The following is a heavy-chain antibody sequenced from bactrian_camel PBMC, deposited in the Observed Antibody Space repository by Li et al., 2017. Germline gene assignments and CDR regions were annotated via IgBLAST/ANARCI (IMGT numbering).Heavy chain of an antibody. Sequence: QVQLVESGGGSVQTGGSLRLSCEASGYSLSGGSNCLGWFRQAPGKEREEVATIRSDLVRGESDTVYYIDSVKGRFTISRGDGVNTVYLQMDNLKPEDTALYFCAANFGYNRRTVVSAFRGCDPNFWGRGTQVTVS. CDR3: AANFGYNRRTVVSAFRGCDPNF. J-gene: IGHJ4*01. CDR1: GYSLSGGSNC. CDR2: IRSDLVRGESD. V-gene: IGHV3S53*01. D-gene: IGHD3*01.